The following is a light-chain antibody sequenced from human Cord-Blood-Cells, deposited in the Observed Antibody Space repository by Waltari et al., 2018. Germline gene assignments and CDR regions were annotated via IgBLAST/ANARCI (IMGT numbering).Light chain of an antibody. J-gene: IGLJ1*01. CDR1: NIGSKS. CDR3: QVWDSSSDHPV. V-gene: IGLV3-21*04. CDR2: YDS. Sequence: SYVLTQPPSVSVAPGKTARITCGGNNIGSKSVHWYQKKPGQAPVLVIYYDSDRPSGIPERFAGSNSGNTATLTISRVEAGDEADYYCQVWDSSSDHPVFGTGTKVTVL.